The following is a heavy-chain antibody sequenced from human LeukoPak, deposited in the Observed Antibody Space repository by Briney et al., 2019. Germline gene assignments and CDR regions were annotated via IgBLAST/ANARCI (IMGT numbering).Heavy chain of an antibody. Sequence: PSQTLSLTCTVSGGSISSGSYYWSWIRQPAGKGLEWIGRIYTSGSTNYNPSLKSRVTISVDTSKNQFSLKLSSVTAADTAVYYCARARPYYMDVWGKGTTVTVSS. V-gene: IGHV4-61*02. CDR3: ARARPYYMDV. CDR2: IYTSGST. J-gene: IGHJ6*03. CDR1: GGSISSGSYY.